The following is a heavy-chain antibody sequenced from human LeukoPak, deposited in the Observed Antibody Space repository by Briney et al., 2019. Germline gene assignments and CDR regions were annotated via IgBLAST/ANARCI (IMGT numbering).Heavy chain of an antibody. D-gene: IGHD2-15*01. Sequence: GGSLRLSCAASGFTFSSYWMSWVRQAPGKGLEWVANIKQDGSEKYYVDSVKGRFTISRDNAKNSLYLQMNSLRAEDTAVYYCARTPNAGVVVVAATAGADYWGQGTLVTVSS. CDR2: IKQDGSEK. V-gene: IGHV3-7*01. CDR1: GFTFSSYW. J-gene: IGHJ4*02. CDR3: ARTPNAGVVVVAATAGADY.